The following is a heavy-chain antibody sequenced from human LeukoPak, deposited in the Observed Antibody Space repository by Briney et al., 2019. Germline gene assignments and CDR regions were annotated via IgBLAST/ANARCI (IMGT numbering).Heavy chain of an antibody. V-gene: IGHV1-24*01. D-gene: IGHD3-10*01. Sequence: ASVKVSCKVSGYTLTELSMHWVRQAPGKGLEWMGGFDPEDGETIYAQKFQGRVTMTEDTSTDTAYMELSSLRSEDTAVYYCATKYYYGSGSYRGGTDYWGQGTLVTVSS. CDR3: ATKYYYGSGSYRGGTDY. CDR2: FDPEDGET. J-gene: IGHJ4*02. CDR1: GYTLTELS.